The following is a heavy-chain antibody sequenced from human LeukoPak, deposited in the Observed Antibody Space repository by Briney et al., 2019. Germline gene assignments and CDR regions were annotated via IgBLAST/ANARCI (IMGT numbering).Heavy chain of an antibody. CDR1: GFTFSSYS. CDR2: ISSSSSYI. D-gene: IGHD6-19*01. Sequence: GGSLRLSCAASGFTFSSYSMNWVRQAPGKGLEWVSSISSSSSYIYYADSVKGRFTISRDNAKNSLYLQMNGLRAEDTAVYYCARGSSLVAGSYYGMDVWGKGTTVTVSS. J-gene: IGHJ6*04. CDR3: ARGSSLVAGSYYGMDV. V-gene: IGHV3-21*01.